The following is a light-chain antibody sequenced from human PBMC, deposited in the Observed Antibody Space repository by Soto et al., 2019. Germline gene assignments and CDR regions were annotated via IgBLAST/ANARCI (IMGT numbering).Light chain of an antibody. CDR2: AAS. Sequence: EIVLTQSPVTLSLSPGERATLSCRASQSLSSYLAWYQQKPGQAPRLLIYAASNRATGIPARFSGSGSGTDFTLTISSLEPEDCAIYYCQQRSNWPVTFGQGTRREIK. CDR3: QQRSNWPVT. J-gene: IGKJ5*01. V-gene: IGKV3-11*01. CDR1: QSLSSY.